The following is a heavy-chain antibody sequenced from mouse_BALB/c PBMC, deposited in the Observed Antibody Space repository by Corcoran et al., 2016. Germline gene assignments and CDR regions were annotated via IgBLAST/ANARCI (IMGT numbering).Heavy chain of an antibody. CDR3: ASPYYDYDGYAMDY. D-gene: IGHD2-4*01. CDR1: GYTFTKYG. CDR2: INTYTGES. J-gene: IGHJ4*01. Sequence: QIQLVQSGPELKKPGETVKISCKASGYTFTKYGMNWVKQAPGKGLKWLGWINTYTGESTYDDDFKGRFAFSLETSASTAYLQINNLKNEDAATYVCASPYYDYDGYAMDYWGQGTSVTVSS. V-gene: IGHV9-3-1*01.